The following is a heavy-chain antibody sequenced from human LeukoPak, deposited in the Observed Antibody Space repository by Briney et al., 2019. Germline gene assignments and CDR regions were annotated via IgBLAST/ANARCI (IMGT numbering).Heavy chain of an antibody. CDR2: IYYSGST. CDR1: GGSISSYY. Sequence: SETLSLTCTVSGGSISSYYWSLIRQPPGKGLEWIGYIYYSGSTNYNPSLKSRVTISVDTSKNQFSLKLSSVTAADTAVYYCARVNRGYSYGPYYYYMDVWGKGTTVTVSS. V-gene: IGHV4-59*01. CDR3: ARVNRGYSYGPYYYYMDV. D-gene: IGHD5-18*01. J-gene: IGHJ6*03.